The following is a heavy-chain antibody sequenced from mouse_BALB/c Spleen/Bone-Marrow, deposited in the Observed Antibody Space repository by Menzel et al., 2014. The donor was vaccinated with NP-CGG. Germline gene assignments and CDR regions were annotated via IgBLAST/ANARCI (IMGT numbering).Heavy chain of an antibody. D-gene: IGHD1-1*01. CDR1: GYTFXSYW. CDR2: INPSNGRT. J-gene: IGHJ1*01. V-gene: IGHV1S81*02. CDR3: ARWNYYGSLYWYFDV. Sequence: QVQLQQSGAELVKPGAPVKLSCKASGYTFXSYWMHWVKQRPGQGLEWIGEINPSNGRTNYNEKFKSKATLTVDKSSSTAYMQLSSLTSEDSAVYYCARWNYYGSLYWYFDVWGAGTTVTVSS.